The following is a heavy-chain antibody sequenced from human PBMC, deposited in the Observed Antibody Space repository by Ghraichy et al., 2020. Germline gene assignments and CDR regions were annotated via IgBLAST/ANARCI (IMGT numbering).Heavy chain of an antibody. D-gene: IGHD3-3*01. J-gene: IGHJ4*02. CDR3: ARSELEDRYYDFWSGYYKSGYYFDY. CDR1: GFSLSNARMG. V-gene: IGHV2-26*01. Sequence: SGPTLVKPTETLTLTCTVSGFSLSNARMGVSWIRQPPGKALEWLAHIFSNDEKSYSTSLKSRLTISKDTSKSQVVLTMTNMDPVDTATYYCARSELEDRYYDFWSGYYKSGYYFDYWGQGTLVTVSS. CDR2: IFSNDEK.